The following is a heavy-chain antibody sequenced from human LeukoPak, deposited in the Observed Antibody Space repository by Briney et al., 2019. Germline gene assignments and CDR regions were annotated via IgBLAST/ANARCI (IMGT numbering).Heavy chain of an antibody. Sequence: ASVKVSCKTSGYTFIIYGISWVRQAPGQGLEWMGLISAYGNTNYAQNLQGRVTMTTDTSTSTAYMELRSLRSDDTAVYYCARGIIGYYFDYWGQGTLVTVSS. D-gene: IGHD2-15*01. CDR3: ARGIIGYYFDY. CDR2: ISAYGNT. CDR1: GYTFIIYG. J-gene: IGHJ4*02. V-gene: IGHV1-18*01.